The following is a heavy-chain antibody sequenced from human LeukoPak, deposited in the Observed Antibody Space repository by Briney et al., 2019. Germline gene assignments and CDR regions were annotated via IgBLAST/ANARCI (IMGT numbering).Heavy chain of an antibody. CDR3: ARLSYSGSYHPGFYYYYYMDV. CDR1: GYTFTSSW. V-gene: IGHV5-51*01. D-gene: IGHD1-26*01. CDR2: IYPGDSDT. Sequence: GESLKISCKGSGYTFTSSWIGWVRQMPGKGLEWMGMIYPGDSDTRYSPSFQGQVTISADRSISTAYLHWSSLKASDTAMYYCARLSYSGSYHPGFYYYYYMDVWGKGTTVTISS. J-gene: IGHJ6*03.